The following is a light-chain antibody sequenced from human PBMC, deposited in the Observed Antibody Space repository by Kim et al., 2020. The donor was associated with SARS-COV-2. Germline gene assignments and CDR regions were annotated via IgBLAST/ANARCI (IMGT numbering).Light chain of an antibody. J-gene: IGLJ1*01. CDR2: HDS. CDR3: QVWDSSTDHYV. V-gene: IGLV3-21*04. Sequence: APGDEAKIPFARNNIGSKNGQWYQQKAGQAPVLVISHDSDRPSEIPDRFSGSNSGNTATLTISRVEAGDEADYYCQVWDSSTDHYVFGTGTKVTVL. CDR1: NIGSKN.